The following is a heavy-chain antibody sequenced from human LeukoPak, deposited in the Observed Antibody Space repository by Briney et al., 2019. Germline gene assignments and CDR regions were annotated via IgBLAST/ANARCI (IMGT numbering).Heavy chain of an antibody. Sequence: GASVKVSCKASGYTFTSYGISWVRQAPGQGLEWMGWISAYNGNTNYAQKLQGRVTMTTDTSTSTAYMELRSLRSDDTAVYYCARDRYCGGGSCYSRGFDPSGQGTLVTVSS. V-gene: IGHV1-18*01. CDR3: ARDRYCGGGSCYSRGFDP. CDR2: ISAYNGNT. J-gene: IGHJ5*02. D-gene: IGHD2-15*01. CDR1: GYTFTSYG.